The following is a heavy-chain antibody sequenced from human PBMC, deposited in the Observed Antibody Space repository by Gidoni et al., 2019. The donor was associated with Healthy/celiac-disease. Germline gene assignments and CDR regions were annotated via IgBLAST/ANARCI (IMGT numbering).Heavy chain of an antibody. J-gene: IGHJ4*02. Sequence: QVQLQQWGAGLLKPSETLSLTCAVYGGSFSGYYWSWIRQPPGKGLEWIGEINHSGSSNYNPSLKSRVTISVDTSKNQFSLKLRSVTAADTAVYYCARELRYFDWPYYFDYWGQGTLVTVSS. CDR2: INHSGSS. CDR3: ARELRYFDWPYYFDY. V-gene: IGHV4-34*01. D-gene: IGHD3-9*01. CDR1: GGSFSGYY.